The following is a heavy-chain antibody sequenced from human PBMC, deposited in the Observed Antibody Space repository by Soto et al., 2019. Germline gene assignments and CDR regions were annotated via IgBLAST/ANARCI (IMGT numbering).Heavy chain of an antibody. J-gene: IGHJ6*02. CDR2: IIPIFGTA. Sequence: SVKVSCKASGGTFSSYAISWVRQAPGQGLEWKGGIIPIFGTANYAQKFQGRVTITADESTSTAYMELSSLRSEDTAVYYCASYILRFLEWSRDEYYYYGMDVWGQGTTVTVSS. D-gene: IGHD3-3*01. CDR3: ASYILRFLEWSRDEYYYYGMDV. V-gene: IGHV1-69*13. CDR1: GGTFSSYA.